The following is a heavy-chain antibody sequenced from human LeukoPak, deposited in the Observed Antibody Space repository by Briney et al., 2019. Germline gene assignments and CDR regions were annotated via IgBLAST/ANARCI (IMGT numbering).Heavy chain of an antibody. D-gene: IGHD3-10*01. CDR1: GFAVSNIY. CDR3: ARLRGNTMVEY. J-gene: IGHJ4*02. CDR2: IYNAVT. V-gene: IGHV3-53*01. Sequence: GGSLRLSCTASGFAVSNIYMSWVRQAPGKGLEWVSLIYNAVTYADSVKGRFTISRDDSKNTLNLQMNSLRADDTAVYYCARLRGNTMVEYWGQGTLVTVSS.